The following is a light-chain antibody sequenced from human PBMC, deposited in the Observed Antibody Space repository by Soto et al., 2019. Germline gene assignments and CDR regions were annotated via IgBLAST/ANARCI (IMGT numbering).Light chain of an antibody. CDR2: EGT. Sequence: QSVLTQPASVSGSPGQSITVSCAGTSSVVGGYNLVSWYQQHPGKAPKLIIYEGTERPSGISPRFSGSKSGNTASLTISGLQAEDEADYYCSSYTSSSIYVFGSRTKVTVL. J-gene: IGLJ1*01. CDR3: SSYTSSSIYV. CDR1: SSVVGGYNL. V-gene: IGLV2-23*01.